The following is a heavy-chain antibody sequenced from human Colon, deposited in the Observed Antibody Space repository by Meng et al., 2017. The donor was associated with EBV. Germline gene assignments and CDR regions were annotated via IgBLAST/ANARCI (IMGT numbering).Heavy chain of an antibody. J-gene: IGHJ4*02. D-gene: IGHD6-19*01. V-gene: IGHV4-34*01. Sequence: QVQLQQWGAGLFKPSETLSRSCAVNGGSFRDYSWTWIRHPPGKGLEWIGEIDHRGNTKYNPSLKSRVTISLDTSKKQFSLKVSSVTAADTAVYYCARVSSGWDYFDYWGQGTLVTASS. CDR3: ARVSSGWDYFDY. CDR1: GGSFRDYS. CDR2: IDHRGNT.